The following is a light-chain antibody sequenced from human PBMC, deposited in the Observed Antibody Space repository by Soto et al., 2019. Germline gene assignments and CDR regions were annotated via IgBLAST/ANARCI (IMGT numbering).Light chain of an antibody. CDR1: SSDVDAYNY. V-gene: IGLV2-14*01. CDR2: DVS. CDR3: CSYTTSTTGV. Sequence: QSALTQPASVSGSPGQSITISCTGTSSDVDAYNYVSWFQQHPGKAPRLIIYDVSNRPSGVSNRFSGSKSGNTASLTISGLQAEDEADYYCCSYTTSTTGVFGGGTKLTVL. J-gene: IGLJ3*02.